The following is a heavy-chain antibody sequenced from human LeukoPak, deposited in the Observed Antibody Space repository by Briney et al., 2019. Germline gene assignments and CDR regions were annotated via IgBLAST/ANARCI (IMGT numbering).Heavy chain of an antibody. Sequence: ASVKVSCKASGGTFSSYAISWVRQAPGQGLEWMGRIIPILGIANYAQKFQGRVTITADKSTSTAYMELSSLRSEDTAVYYCARIPLITMVRGVIGYGMDVWGQGTTVTVSS. CDR1: GGTFSSYA. CDR3: ARIPLITMVRGVIGYGMDV. V-gene: IGHV1-69*04. J-gene: IGHJ6*02. CDR2: IIPILGIA. D-gene: IGHD3-10*01.